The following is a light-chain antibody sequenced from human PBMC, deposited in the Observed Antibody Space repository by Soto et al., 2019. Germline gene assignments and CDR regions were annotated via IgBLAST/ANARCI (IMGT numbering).Light chain of an antibody. V-gene: IGKV3-11*01. Sequence: EIVLPQSPAPLSLSPGERAALSCRASPSVSSYLAWYQQKPGQAPRLLIYDAFKRATGSPARCGGSGAGTDFTLTSSSLEPEEGAEDDGQQHSNWPATVGGRTKVEGK. CDR1: PSVSSY. CDR3: QQHSNWPAT. J-gene: IGKJ4*02. CDR2: DAF.